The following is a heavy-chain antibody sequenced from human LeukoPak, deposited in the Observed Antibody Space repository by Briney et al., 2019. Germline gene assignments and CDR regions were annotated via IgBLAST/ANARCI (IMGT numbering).Heavy chain of an antibody. CDR3: ARDLVVPAANSNYYYYGMDV. J-gene: IGHJ6*02. D-gene: IGHD2-2*01. CDR1: GGSISSYY. Sequence: TSETLSLTCTVSGGSISSYYWSWIRQPPGKGLEWIGYIYYSGSTNYNPSLKSRVTISVDTSKNQFSLKLSSVTAADTAVYCCARDLVVPAANSNYYYYGMDVWGQGTTVTVSS. V-gene: IGHV4-59*01. CDR2: IYYSGST.